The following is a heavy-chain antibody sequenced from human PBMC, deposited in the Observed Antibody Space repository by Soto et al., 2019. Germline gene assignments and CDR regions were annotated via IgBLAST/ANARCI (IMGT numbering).Heavy chain of an antibody. Sequence: QVQLVESGGGVVQPGKSLRLSCAASGFTFSSSGMHWVRQAPGKGLEWVAFLWHDGSIKYYADSVKGRFTISRDNSTNTLYLQMNRLRAEDAAVFYCARGAKIAEDWGQGTLVTVYS. V-gene: IGHV3-33*01. D-gene: IGHD6-13*01. CDR3: ARGAKIAED. CDR2: LWHDGSIK. CDR1: GFTFSSSG. J-gene: IGHJ4*02.